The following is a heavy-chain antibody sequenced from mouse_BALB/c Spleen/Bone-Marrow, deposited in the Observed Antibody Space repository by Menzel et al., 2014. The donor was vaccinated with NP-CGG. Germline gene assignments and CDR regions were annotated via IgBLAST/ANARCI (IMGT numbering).Heavy chain of an antibody. J-gene: IGHJ2*01. CDR2: IDPANGNT. D-gene: IGHD2-4*01. Sequence: EVHLVESGAELVKPGASVKLSCAASGFNIKDTYMHWVKQRPEQGLEWIGRIDPANGNTKYDPKFQGKATITADTSSNTAYLQLSSLTSEDTAVYYCARPITTDYWGQGTTLTVSS. V-gene: IGHV14-3*02. CDR1: GFNIKDTY. CDR3: ARPITTDY.